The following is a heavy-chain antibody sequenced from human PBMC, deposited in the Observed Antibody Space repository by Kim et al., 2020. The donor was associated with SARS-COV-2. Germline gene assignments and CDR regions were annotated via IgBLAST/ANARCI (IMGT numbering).Heavy chain of an antibody. CDR3: ARDESRALGYDFWSGYYGMTY. V-gene: IGHV1-2*02. J-gene: IGHJ4*02. CDR2: INPNSGGT. D-gene: IGHD3-3*01. Sequence: ASVKVSCKASGYTFTGYYMHWVRQAPGQGLEWMGWINPNSGGTNYAQKFQGRVTMTRDTSISTAYMELSRLRSDDTAVYYCARDESRALGYDFWSGYYGMTYWGQGTLVTVSS. CDR1: GYTFTGYY.